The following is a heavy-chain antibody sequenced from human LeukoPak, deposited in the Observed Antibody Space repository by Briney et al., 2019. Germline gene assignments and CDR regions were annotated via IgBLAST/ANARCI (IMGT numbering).Heavy chain of an antibody. Sequence: GGSLRLSCAASGFTFSSYSMNWVRQAPGKGLEWVAVISYDGSNKYYADSVKGRFTISRDNSKNTLYLQMNSLRAEDTAVYYCARERGVVTRQVERNFDYWGQGTLVTVSS. J-gene: IGHJ4*02. D-gene: IGHD4-23*01. CDR1: GFTFSSYS. CDR2: ISYDGSNK. CDR3: ARERGVVTRQVERNFDY. V-gene: IGHV3-30*03.